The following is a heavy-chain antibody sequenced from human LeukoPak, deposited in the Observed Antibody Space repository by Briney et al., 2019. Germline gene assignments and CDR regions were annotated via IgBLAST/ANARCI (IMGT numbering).Heavy chain of an antibody. CDR1: GYTFTSYA. V-gene: IGHV1-3*01. J-gene: IGHJ4*02. D-gene: IGHD6-19*01. CDR3: ARREWLVRRLDY. CDR2: INAGNGNT. Sequence: ASVKVSCKASGYTFTSYAMHWVHQAPGQRLEWMGWINAGNGNTKYSQKFQGRVTITRDTSASTAYMELSSLRSEDTAVYYCARREWLVRRLDYWGQGTLVTVSS.